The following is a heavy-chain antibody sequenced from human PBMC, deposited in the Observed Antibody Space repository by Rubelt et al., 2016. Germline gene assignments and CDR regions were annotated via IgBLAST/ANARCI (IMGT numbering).Heavy chain of an antibody. CDR1: Y. D-gene: IGHD3-3*01. Sequence: YWSWIRQPPGKGLEWIGEINHSGSTNYNPSLKSRVTISVDTSKNQFSLKLSSVTAADTAVYYCARHYDFWSGLDYWGQGTLVTVSS. J-gene: IGHJ4*02. V-gene: IGHV4-34*01. CDR3: ARHYDFWSGLDY. CDR2: INHSGST.